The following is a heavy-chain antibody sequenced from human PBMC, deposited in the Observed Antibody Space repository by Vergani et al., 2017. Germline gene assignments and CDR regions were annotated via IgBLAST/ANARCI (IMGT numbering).Heavy chain of an antibody. Sequence: QVQLQQWGAGLLKPSETLSLTCAVYGGSFSGYYWSWIRQPPGKGLEWIGEINHSGSTNYNRSLKSRVTISVDTSKNQFSLKLSSVTAADTAVYYCARGQNYDFWSGYNYYYMDVWGKGTTVTVSS. D-gene: IGHD3-3*01. V-gene: IGHV4-34*01. CDR2: INHSGST. CDR3: ARGQNYDFWSGYNYYYMDV. J-gene: IGHJ6*03. CDR1: GGSFSGYY.